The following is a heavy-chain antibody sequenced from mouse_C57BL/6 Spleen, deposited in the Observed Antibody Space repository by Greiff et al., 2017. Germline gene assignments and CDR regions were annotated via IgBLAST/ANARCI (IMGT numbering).Heavy chain of an antibody. J-gene: IGHJ2*01. Sequence: EVQVVESGPELVKPGASVKISCKASGYSFTGYYMNWVKQSPEKSLEWIGEINPSTGGTTYNQKFKAKATLTVDKSSSTAYMQLKSLTSEDSAVYYCARTGYYGSSSVFDYWGQGTTLTVSS. V-gene: IGHV1-42*01. CDR2: INPSTGGT. CDR1: GYSFTGYY. D-gene: IGHD1-1*01. CDR3: ARTGYYGSSSVFDY.